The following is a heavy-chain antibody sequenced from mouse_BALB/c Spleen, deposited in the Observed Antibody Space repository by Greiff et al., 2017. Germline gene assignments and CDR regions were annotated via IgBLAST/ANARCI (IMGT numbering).Heavy chain of an antibody. J-gene: IGHJ4*01. Sequence: VQLQQSGAELARPGASVKLSCKASGYTFTSYWMQWVKQRPGQGLEWIGAIYPGDGDTRYTQKFKGKATLTADKSSSTAYMQLSSLASEDSAVYYCASGYGSVYAMDYWGQGTSVTVSS. CDR2: IYPGDGDT. V-gene: IGHV1-87*01. CDR1: GYTFTSYW. D-gene: IGHD1-1*01. CDR3: ASGYGSVYAMDY.